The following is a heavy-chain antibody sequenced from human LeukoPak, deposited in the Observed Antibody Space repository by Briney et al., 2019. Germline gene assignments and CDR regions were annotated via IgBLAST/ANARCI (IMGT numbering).Heavy chain of an antibody. CDR3: ARVGVDYSGNILKYFFDY. J-gene: IGHJ4*02. D-gene: IGHD4-23*01. Sequence: SETLSLTCTVSVYYISSGYYWGWIRQPPGKGLEWNGTIYHSGSTYYNPSLKSRVTISVDTSKNQFSLKLSSVTAADTAVYYCARVGVDYSGNILKYFFDYWGQGTLVTVSS. CDR2: IYHSGST. CDR1: VYYISSGYY. V-gene: IGHV4-38-2*02.